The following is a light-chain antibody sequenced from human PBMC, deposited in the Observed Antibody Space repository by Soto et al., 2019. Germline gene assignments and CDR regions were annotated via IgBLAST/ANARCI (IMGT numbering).Light chain of an antibody. CDR1: SSDVGDYNY. J-gene: IGLJ2*01. CDR2: EVT. CDR3: SSYAGSSSVV. Sequence: QSALTQPPSASGSPGQSVTISCTGTSSDVGDYNYVSWYQQHPGKAPRLMIFEVTKRPSGVPDRFSGSKSGNTASLSVSGLQADDEAHYYCSSYAGSSSVVFGGGTQLT. V-gene: IGLV2-8*01.